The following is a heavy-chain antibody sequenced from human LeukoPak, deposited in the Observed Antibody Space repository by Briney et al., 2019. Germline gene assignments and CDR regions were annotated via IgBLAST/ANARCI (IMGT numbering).Heavy chain of an antibody. Sequence: FQGRVTITRDTSISTAYMELSRLRSDDTAVYYCARRAYGSGSYYHYWGQGTLVTVSS. D-gene: IGHD3-10*01. V-gene: IGHV1-2*02. J-gene: IGHJ4*02. CDR3: ARRAYGSGSYYHY.